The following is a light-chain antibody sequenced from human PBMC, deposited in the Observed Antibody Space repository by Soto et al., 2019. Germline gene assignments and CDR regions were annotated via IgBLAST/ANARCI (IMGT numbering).Light chain of an antibody. V-gene: IGLV2-8*01. Sequence: QSALTQPPSASGSPGQSVTISCTGTSSDVGGYNSASWYQHHPGKAPKLIIYEVSKRPSGVPDRFSGSKSANTASLTVSGLQAEDEADYYCSSYAGSNNYVFGTGTKLTVL. CDR1: SSDVGGYNS. CDR3: SSYAGSNNYV. CDR2: EVS. J-gene: IGLJ1*01.